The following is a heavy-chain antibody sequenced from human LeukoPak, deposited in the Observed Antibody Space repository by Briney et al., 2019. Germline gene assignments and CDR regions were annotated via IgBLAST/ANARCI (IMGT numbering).Heavy chain of an antibody. J-gene: IGHJ3*02. CDR1: GDSVSSNSAA. V-gene: IGHV6-1*01. CDR3: ARAHPLRYFDWLPQGGAFDI. CDR2: TYYRSKWYN. Sequence: SQTLSLTCAISGDSVSSNSAARNWIRQSPSRGLEWLGRTYYRSKWYNDYAVSVKSRITINPDTSKNQFSLQLNSVTPEDTAVYYCARAHPLRYFDWLPQGGAFDIWGQGTMVTVSS. D-gene: IGHD3-9*01.